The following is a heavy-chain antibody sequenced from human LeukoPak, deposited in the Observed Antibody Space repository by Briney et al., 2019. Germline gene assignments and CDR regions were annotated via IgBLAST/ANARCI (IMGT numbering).Heavy chain of an antibody. J-gene: IGHJ4*02. CDR3: AADWGKDGRDY. CDR1: GFTFTSSA. Sequence: SVKVSYKASGFTFTSSAMQWVRQARGQRLEWIGWIVVGSGNTNYAQRFQERVTITRDMSTSTAYMELSSLRSEDTAVYYCAADWGKDGRDYWGQGTLVTVSS. CDR2: IVVGSGNT. V-gene: IGHV1-58*02. D-gene: IGHD5-24*01.